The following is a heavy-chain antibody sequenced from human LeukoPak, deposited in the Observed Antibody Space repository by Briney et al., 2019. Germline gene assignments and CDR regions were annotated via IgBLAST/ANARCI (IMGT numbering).Heavy chain of an antibody. D-gene: IGHD3-10*01. CDR1: GGSISSSSYY. J-gene: IGHJ4*02. V-gene: IGHV4-39*01. CDR3: ARLKSVLLWFGELLSYYFDY. CDR2: IYYSGST. Sequence: SETLSLTCTVSGGSISSSSYYWGWIRQPPGKGQEWIGSIYYSGSTYYNPSLKSRVTISVDTSKNQFSLKLSSVTAADTAVYYCARLKSVLLWFGELLSYYFDYWGQGTLVTVSS.